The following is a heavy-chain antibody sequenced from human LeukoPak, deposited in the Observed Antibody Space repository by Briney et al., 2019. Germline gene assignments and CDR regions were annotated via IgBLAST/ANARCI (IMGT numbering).Heavy chain of an antibody. J-gene: IGHJ4*02. D-gene: IGHD3-10*01. CDR3: ARGKYGSGSSFDY. V-gene: IGHV3-21*01. CDR1: GFTFSSYS. Sequence: GGSLRLSCAASGFTFSSYSISWVRQAPGKGLEWVSSISSTSSSIYFVDSVKGRFTISRDNAKNSLYLQMNSLRAEETAVYYCARGKYGSGSSFDYWGQGTLVTVSS. CDR2: ISSTSSSI.